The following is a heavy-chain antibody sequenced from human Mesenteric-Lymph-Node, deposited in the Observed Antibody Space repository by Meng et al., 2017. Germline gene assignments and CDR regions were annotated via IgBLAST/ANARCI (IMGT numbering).Heavy chain of an antibody. V-gene: IGHV3-30*04. J-gene: IGHJ3*02. Sequence: GESLKISCAASGFTFSSYAMHWVRQAPGKGLEWVAVISYDGSNKYYADSVKGRFTISRDNSKNTLYLQMNSLRAEDTAVYYCARNHAPAGYYDSSGPEGDAFDIWGQGTMVTVSS. CDR2: ISYDGSNK. CDR3: ARNHAPAGYYDSSGPEGDAFDI. CDR1: GFTFSSYA. D-gene: IGHD3-22*01.